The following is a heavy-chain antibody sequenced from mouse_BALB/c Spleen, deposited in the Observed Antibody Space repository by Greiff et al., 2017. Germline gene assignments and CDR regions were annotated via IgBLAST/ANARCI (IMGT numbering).Heavy chain of an antibody. V-gene: IGHV1-77*01. J-gene: IGHJ2*01. CDR2: IYPGSGST. CDR3: ARGIYGKYFDY. Sequence: QVQLKQSGAELARPGASVKLSCKASGYTFTDYYINWVKQRTGQGLEWIGEIYPGSGSTNYNEKFKGKATFTADTSSNTAYMQLSSLTSEDSAVYYCARGIYGKYFDYWGQGTTLTVSS. D-gene: IGHD2-1*01. CDR1: GYTFTDYY.